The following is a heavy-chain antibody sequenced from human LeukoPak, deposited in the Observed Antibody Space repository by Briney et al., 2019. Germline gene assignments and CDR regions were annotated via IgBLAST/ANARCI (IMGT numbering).Heavy chain of an antibody. J-gene: IGHJ4*02. D-gene: IGHD5-18*01. Sequence: GGSLRLSCASSGFIFSDYAMSWVRQAPGKGLEWVSGISDSGRATYYADSVKGRYTISSDNSKNTVSLQMNSLTAEDTAVYFCARHDSFIPYWGQGTPVTVSP. CDR2: ISDSGRAT. CDR3: ARHDSFIPY. V-gene: IGHV3-23*01. CDR1: GFIFSDYA.